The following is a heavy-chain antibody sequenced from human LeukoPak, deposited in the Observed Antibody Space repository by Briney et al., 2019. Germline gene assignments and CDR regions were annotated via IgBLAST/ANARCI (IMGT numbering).Heavy chain of an antibody. CDR2: MNPNSGNT. CDR3: ARGQDYGDWFDP. CDR1: GYTFTSYD. V-gene: IGHV1-8*01. J-gene: IGHJ5*02. D-gene: IGHD4-17*01. Sequence: ASVKVSCKASGYTFTSYDINWVRQATGQGLEWMGWMNPNSGNTGYAQKFQGRVTMTRNTSIGTAYMELSSLRSEDTAVYYCARGQDYGDWFDPWGQGTLVTVSS.